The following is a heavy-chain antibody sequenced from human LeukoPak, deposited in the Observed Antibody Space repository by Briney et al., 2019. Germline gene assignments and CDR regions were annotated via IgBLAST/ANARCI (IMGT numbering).Heavy chain of an antibody. J-gene: IGHJ4*02. D-gene: IGHD2/OR15-2a*01. CDR2: INSDGRSA. CDR3: TRVSTTDDY. CDR1: GFAFSRYW. V-gene: IGHV3-74*01. Sequence: PGGSLRLSCEASGFAFSRYWMHWVGQAPGKGLVWVSRINSDGRSAVYADSVKGRFTISRDNAKNTLYLQMDSLRAEDTAVYYCTRVSTTDDYWGQGTLVTVSS.